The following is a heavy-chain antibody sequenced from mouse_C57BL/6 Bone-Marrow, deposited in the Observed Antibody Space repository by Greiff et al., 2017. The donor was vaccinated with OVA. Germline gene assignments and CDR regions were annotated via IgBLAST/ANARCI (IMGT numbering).Heavy chain of an antibody. J-gene: IGHJ3*01. Sequence: QVQLQQSGAELARPGASVKLSCKASGYTFTSYGISWVKQRTGQGLEWIGEIYPRSGNTYYNKKFKGKATLTADKSSSTAYMELRSLTSEDSAVYFCARTDGYYRAYWGQGTLVTVSA. CDR1: GYTFTSYG. CDR3: ARTDGYYRAY. CDR2: IYPRSGNT. V-gene: IGHV1-81*01. D-gene: IGHD2-3*01.